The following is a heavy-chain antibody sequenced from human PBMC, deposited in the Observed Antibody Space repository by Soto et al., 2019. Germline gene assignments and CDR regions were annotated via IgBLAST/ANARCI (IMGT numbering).Heavy chain of an antibody. CDR1: GYTFITSG. J-gene: IGHJ2*01. CDR3: ARGRYFATTHRQWWYFDF. CDR2: ISPANGDK. Sequence: QVQLVQSGPEVRKPGASVKVSCKASGYTFITSGINWVRQTPGQALEWVGWISPANGDKKYAQKFKDRVSLTSETSTDTVYMELTNLRSDDTAVYFCARGRYFATTHRQWWYFDFWGRGTPVTVSS. D-gene: IGHD1-1*01. V-gene: IGHV1-18*01.